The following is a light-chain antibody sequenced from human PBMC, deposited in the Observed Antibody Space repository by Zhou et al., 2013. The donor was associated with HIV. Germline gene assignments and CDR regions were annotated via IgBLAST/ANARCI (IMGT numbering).Light chain of an antibody. J-gene: IGKJ2*01. CDR1: QTIYRN. Sequence: EIVMTQSPATLSVSPGERATLSCKASQTIYRNLAWFQQKPGQAPRLLIHGASIRATGVPARFSGSGSGTDFTLTISRLEPEDFAVYYCQQFGSSYTFGQGTRLEIK. CDR3: QQFGSSYT. CDR2: GAS. V-gene: IGKV3D-15*01.